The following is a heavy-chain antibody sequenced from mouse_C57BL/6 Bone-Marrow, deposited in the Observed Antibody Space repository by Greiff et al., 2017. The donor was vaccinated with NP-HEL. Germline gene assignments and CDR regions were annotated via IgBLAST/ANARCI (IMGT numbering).Heavy chain of an antibody. Sequence: EVQLQQSGPELVKPGASVKISCKASGYTFTDYYMNWVKQSHGKSLEWIGDINPNNGGTSYNQKFKGKATLTVDKSSSTAYMELRSLTSEDSAVYYCAPYGSRSYWGQGTTLTVSS. CDR3: APYGSRSY. D-gene: IGHD1-1*01. J-gene: IGHJ2*01. V-gene: IGHV1-26*01. CDR1: GYTFTDYY. CDR2: INPNNGGT.